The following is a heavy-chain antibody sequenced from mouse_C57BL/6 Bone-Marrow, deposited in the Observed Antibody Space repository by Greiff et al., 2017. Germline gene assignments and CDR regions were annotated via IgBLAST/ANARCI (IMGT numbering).Heavy chain of an antibody. CDR1: GYAFSSSW. CDR3: ARFLTTYYYLDY. V-gene: IGHV1-82*01. CDR2: IYPGDGDT. J-gene: IGHJ2*01. D-gene: IGHD5-5*01. Sequence: VQLQESGPELVKPGASVKISCKASGYAFSSSWMNWVKQRPGKGLEWIGRIYPGDGDTTYNGKFKGKATLTADKSSSTAYMQRSSLTSEDSAVYFCARFLTTYYYLDYWGQGTTLTVSS.